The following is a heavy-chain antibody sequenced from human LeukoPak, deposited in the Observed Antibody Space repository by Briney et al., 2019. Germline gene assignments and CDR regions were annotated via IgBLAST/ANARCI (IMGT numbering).Heavy chain of an antibody. CDR3: ARDSPGFFDP. D-gene: IGHD1-14*01. J-gene: IGHJ5*02. CDR1: GLSISSGYY. Sequence: SETLSLTCTVSGLSISSGYYWGWIRQSPGKGLEGSGSIYHSGSTYYNPSLKSGVTILVDASRNDLSVKLIAVSAADTAVYYCARDSPGFFDPWGQGTLVTVSS. V-gene: IGHV4-38-2*02. CDR2: IYHSGST.